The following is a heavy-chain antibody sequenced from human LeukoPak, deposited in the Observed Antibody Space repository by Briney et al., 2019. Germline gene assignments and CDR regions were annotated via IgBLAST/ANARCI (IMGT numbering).Heavy chain of an antibody. CDR1: GYTFTGYY. V-gene: IGHV1-2*02. CDR3: ARVKYGARIGRYFDY. Sequence: ASVKVSCKASGYTFTGYYMHWVRQAPGQGLEWMGWINPNSGGTNYAQKFQGRVTMTRDTSISTAYMELSRPRSDDTAVYYCARVKYGARIGRYFDYWGQGTLVTVSS. CDR2: INPNSGGT. J-gene: IGHJ4*02. D-gene: IGHD1-26*01.